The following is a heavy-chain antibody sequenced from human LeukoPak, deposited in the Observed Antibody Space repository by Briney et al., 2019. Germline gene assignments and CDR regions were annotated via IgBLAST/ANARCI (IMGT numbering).Heavy chain of an antibody. J-gene: IGHJ6*03. CDR3: ASGYYGSGIMYYYYYYMDV. Sequence: GGSLRLSCAASGFTFSSYSVNWVRQAPGKGLEWVSSISSSSSYIYYADSVKGRFTISRDNAKNSLYLQMNSLRAEDTAVYYCASGYYGSGIMYYYYYYMDVWGKGTTVTVSS. D-gene: IGHD3-10*01. CDR1: GFTFSSYS. CDR2: ISSSSSYI. V-gene: IGHV3-21*01.